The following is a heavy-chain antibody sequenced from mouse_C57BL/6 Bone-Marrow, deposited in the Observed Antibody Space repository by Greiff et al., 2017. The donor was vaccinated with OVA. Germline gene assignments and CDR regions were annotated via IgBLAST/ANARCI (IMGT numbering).Heavy chain of an antibody. CDR1: GFTFSRYA. V-gene: IGHV5-9-1*02. J-gene: IGHJ1*03. CDR3: TRDRSWDLDWYFDV. CDR2: ISSGGDYI. D-gene: IGHD4-1*01. Sequence: EVQVVESGEGLVKPGGSLTLSCAPSGFTFSRYAVSCFRQTPEERLEWVAYISSGGDYIYYADTVKGRFTLSRDNARNTLYLQMSSLKSEDTAMYYCTRDRSWDLDWYFDVWGTGTTVTVSS.